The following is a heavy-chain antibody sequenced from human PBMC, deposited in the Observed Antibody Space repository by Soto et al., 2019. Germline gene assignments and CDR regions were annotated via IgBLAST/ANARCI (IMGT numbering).Heavy chain of an antibody. CDR2: IIPILGIA. D-gene: IGHD3-22*01. V-gene: IGHV1-69*02. J-gene: IGHJ5*02. Sequence: ASVKVSCKASGGTFSSYTISWVRQAPGQGLEWMGRIIPILGIANYAQKFQGRVTITADKSTSTAYMELSSLRSEDTAVYYCASLGGYYYDSSGYSLDPWGQGTLVTVSS. CDR1: GGTFSSYT. CDR3: ASLGGYYYDSSGYSLDP.